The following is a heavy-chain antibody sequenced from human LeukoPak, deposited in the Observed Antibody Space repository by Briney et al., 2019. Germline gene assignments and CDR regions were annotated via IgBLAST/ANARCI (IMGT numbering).Heavy chain of an antibody. CDR2: VTYTGRT. J-gene: IGHJ3*01. D-gene: IGHD3-22*01. V-gene: IGHV4-59*11. CDR1: GGSLSGHY. Sequence: SETLSLTCTVSGGSLSGHYWSWIRQPPGQRLEWIAYVTYTGRTKYNPSLQSRVTISIDTTKSQFSMKLSSVTAADTAVYSCARLLDNDISGDPDTFDVWGQGTTVIVSS. CDR3: ARLLDNDISGDPDTFDV.